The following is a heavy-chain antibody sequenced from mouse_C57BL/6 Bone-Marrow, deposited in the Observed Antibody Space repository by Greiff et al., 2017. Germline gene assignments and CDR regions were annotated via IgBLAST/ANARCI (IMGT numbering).Heavy chain of an antibody. D-gene: IGHD2-1*01. CDR1: GYAFTNYL. J-gene: IGHJ4*01. CDR2: INPGSGGT. V-gene: IGHV1-54*01. Sequence: VQLQQSGAELVRPGTSVKVSCKASGYAFTNYLIEWVKQRPGQGLEWIGVINPGSGGTNYNEKFKGKATLTADKSSSTAYMQLSSLTSEDSAVYFCARGGNYWAMDYWGQGTSVTVSS. CDR3: ARGGNYWAMDY.